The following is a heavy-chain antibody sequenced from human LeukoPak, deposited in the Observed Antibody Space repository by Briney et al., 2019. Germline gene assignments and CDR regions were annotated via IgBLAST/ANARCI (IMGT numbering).Heavy chain of an antibody. D-gene: IGHD3-3*01. CDR2: IYTSGST. Sequence: PSETLPLTCTVSGGSISSGSYYWSWIRQPAGKGLEWIGRIYTSGSTNYNPSLKSRVTISVDTSKNQFSLKLSSVTAADTAVYYCARSVGAYYDFWSGSNWFDPWGQGTLVTVSS. J-gene: IGHJ5*02. CDR1: GGSISSGSYY. CDR3: ARSVGAYYDFWSGSNWFDP. V-gene: IGHV4-61*02.